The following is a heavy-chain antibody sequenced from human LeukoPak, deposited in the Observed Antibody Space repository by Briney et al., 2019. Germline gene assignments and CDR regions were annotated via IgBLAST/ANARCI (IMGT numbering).Heavy chain of an antibody. CDR3: ARGLGVRGLPQDSYYNGMEV. D-gene: IGHD3-10*01. CDR1: GGSIRSYY. Sequence: SETLSLTCTVSGGSIRSYYWNWIRQPAGKGLEWIGRVYLTGYTNYNPSLESRVTMSVDTSKNQFSLRLSSVTAADTAVYYCARGLGVRGLPQDSYYNGMEVWGQGTTVTVPS. CDR2: VYLTGYT. V-gene: IGHV4-4*07. J-gene: IGHJ6*02.